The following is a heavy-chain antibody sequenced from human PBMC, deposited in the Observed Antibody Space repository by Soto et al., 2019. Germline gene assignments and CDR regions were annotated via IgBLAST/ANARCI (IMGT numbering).Heavy chain of an antibody. CDR3: ARDSYDFWSGYYKGDV. J-gene: IGHJ6*02. Sequence: QVQLQESGPGLVKPSQTLSLTCTVSGGSISSGGYYWSWIRQHPGKGLEWIGYIYYSGSTYYNPYLKSRVTISVDTSKNQFSLKLSSVTAADTAVYYCARDSYDFWSGYYKGDVWGQGTTVTVSS. D-gene: IGHD3-3*01. CDR1: GGSISSGGYY. V-gene: IGHV4-31*03. CDR2: IYYSGST.